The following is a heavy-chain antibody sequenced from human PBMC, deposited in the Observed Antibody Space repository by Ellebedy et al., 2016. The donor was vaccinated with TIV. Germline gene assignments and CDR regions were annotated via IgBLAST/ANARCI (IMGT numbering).Heavy chain of an antibody. J-gene: IGHJ4*02. CDR3: ARDPSYGALDY. CDR1: GFSFTTYW. D-gene: IGHD4-17*01. CDR2: INEDGSKQ. Sequence: GESLKISCVASGFSFTTYWMSWVRQAPGKGLEWVAEINEDGSKQFYVDSVKGRFTISRDNAKNSLSLQVNSLRAEDTAVYYCARDPSYGALDYWGQGTLVTVSS. V-gene: IGHV3-7*01.